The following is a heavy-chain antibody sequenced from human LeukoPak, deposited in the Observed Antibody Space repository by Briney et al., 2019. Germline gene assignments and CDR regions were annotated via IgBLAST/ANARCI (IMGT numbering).Heavy chain of an antibody. Sequence: SETLSLTCAVYGGSFSGYYWSWIRQPPGKGLGWSGEINHSGSTNYNPSLKSRVTISVDTAKNQFSMNMSSVTAADTAVYYCARRNIVLTNIDYWGQGTLVTVSS. CDR3: ARRNIVLTNIDY. D-gene: IGHD2-8*01. J-gene: IGHJ4*02. V-gene: IGHV4-34*01. CDR2: INHSGST. CDR1: GGSFSGYY.